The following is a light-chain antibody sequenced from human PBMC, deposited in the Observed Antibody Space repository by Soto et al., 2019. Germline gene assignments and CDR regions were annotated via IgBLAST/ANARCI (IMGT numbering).Light chain of an antibody. CDR2: DAS. J-gene: IGKJ1*01. Sequence: IVLTQSPSTLSFSPVERATLSCRASQSVSSSLAWYQQKPGQAPRLLIYDASNRATGIPARFSGSGSGTDFTLTISSLEPEDFAVYYCQQRTKWPTFGQGTKVDIK. CDR1: QSVSSS. V-gene: IGKV3-11*01. CDR3: QQRTKWPT.